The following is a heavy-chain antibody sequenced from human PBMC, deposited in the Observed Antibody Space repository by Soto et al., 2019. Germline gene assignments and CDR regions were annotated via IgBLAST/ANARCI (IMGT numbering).Heavy chain of an antibody. D-gene: IGHD2-15*01. V-gene: IGHV3-33*01. J-gene: IGHJ5*02. Sequence: GGSLRLSCAASGFTFSSYGMHWVRQAPGKGLEWVAVIWYDGSNKYYADSVKGRFTISRDNSKNTLYLQMNSLRAEDTAVYYCARDRCSGRSCHSATWGQGTLVIVSS. CDR2: IWYDGSNK. CDR3: ARDRCSGRSCHSAT. CDR1: GFTFSSYG.